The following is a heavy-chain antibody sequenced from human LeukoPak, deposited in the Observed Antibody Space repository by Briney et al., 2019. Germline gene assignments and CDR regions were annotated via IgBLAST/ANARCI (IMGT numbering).Heavy chain of an antibody. CDR3: AKDGAAAVKGSFDY. V-gene: IGHV3-30*02. D-gene: IGHD6-13*01. CDR1: GFTFSSYG. J-gene: IGHJ4*02. Sequence: GGSLRLSCAASGFTFSSYGMHWVRQAPGKGLEWVAFIRYDGSNKYYADSVKGRFTISRDNSKNTLYLQMNSLRAEDTAVYYCAKDGAAAVKGSFDYWGQGTLVTVSS. CDR2: IRYDGSNK.